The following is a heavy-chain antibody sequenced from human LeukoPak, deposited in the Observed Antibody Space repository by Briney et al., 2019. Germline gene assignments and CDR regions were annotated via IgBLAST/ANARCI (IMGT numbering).Heavy chain of an antibody. J-gene: IGHJ4*02. V-gene: IGHV4-38-2*02. CDR3: VRDSINYYGSGSLDY. D-gene: IGHD3-10*01. CDR2: IYHSGST. Sequence: SETLSLTCTVSGYSISSGYYWGWIRQPPGKGLEWIGSIYHSGSTYYNPSLKSRVTISVDTSKNQFSLKLSSVTAADTAVYYCVRDSINYYGSGSLDYWGQGTLVTVSS. CDR1: GYSISSGYY.